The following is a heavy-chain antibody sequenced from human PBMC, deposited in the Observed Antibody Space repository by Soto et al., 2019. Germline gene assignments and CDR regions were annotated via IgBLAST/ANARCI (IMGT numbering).Heavy chain of an antibody. CDR2: ISGSGAST. CDR3: AKATIRFLDTYGMDV. V-gene: IGHV3-23*01. Sequence: EVQLLESGGGLAQPGGSLRLSCAASGFTFSSYAMSWVRQGPGKGLEWVSAISGSGASTFYPDSVKGRFTVSRDNSKNTLYLQMNSLRAEDTAVYYCAKATIRFLDTYGMDVWGQGTTVAVSS. J-gene: IGHJ6*02. D-gene: IGHD3-3*01. CDR1: GFTFSSYA.